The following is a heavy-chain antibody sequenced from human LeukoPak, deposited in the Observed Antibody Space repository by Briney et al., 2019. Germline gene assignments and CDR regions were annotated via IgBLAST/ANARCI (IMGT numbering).Heavy chain of an antibody. D-gene: IGHD1-26*01. V-gene: IGHV4-34*01. CDR2: INHNGDT. Sequence: PSETLSLTCAVYGGSFNDHYWSWIRQSPRKGLEWIGEINHNGDTNYNPSLTSRVTISVDTSKHQFSLMMTSVTAADTSVYYCARNPTWEPFDYWGQGTLVTVSS. J-gene: IGHJ4*02. CDR3: ARNPTWEPFDY. CDR1: GGSFNDHY.